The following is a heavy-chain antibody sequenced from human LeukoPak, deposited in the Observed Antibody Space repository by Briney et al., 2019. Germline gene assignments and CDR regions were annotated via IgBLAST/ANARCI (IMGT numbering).Heavy chain of an antibody. CDR2: VYYSGST. D-gene: IGHD6-6*01. CDR3: ARHSAARFDY. V-gene: IGHV4-59*08. CDR1: GGSISSYY. J-gene: IGHJ4*03. Sequence: ETVPLICTVSGGSISSYYWSWLRQPPGKGLEWIGYVYYSGSTNYYPSLKSRVTISADTSKNQFSLKLSSVTAADTAVYYCARHSAARFDYWGQRTFVTVSS.